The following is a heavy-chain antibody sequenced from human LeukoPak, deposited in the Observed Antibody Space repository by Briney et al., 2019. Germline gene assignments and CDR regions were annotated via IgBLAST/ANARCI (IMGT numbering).Heavy chain of an antibody. Sequence: GGSLRLSCAASGFTFSSYAMHWVRQAPGKGLEYVSAISSNGGSTYYANSVKGRFTISRDNSKNTLYLQMGSLRAEDMAVYYCARAASSGYYSLSPRDAFDIWGQGTTVTVSS. J-gene: IGHJ3*02. CDR3: ARAASSGYYSLSPRDAFDI. CDR2: ISSNGGST. CDR1: GFTFSSYA. D-gene: IGHD3-22*01. V-gene: IGHV3-64*01.